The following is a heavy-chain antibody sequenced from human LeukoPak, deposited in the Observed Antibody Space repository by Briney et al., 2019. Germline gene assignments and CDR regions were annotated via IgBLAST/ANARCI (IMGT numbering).Heavy chain of an antibody. CDR2: IYHSGST. Sequence: SETLSLTCAVSGGSISSGGYSWSWIRQPPGTGLEWIGYIYHSGSTYYNPSLKSRVTISVDRSKNQFSLKLSSVTAADTAVYYCARVSLSSSTYYFDHWGQGTLVTVPS. V-gene: IGHV4-30-2*01. CDR3: ARVSLSSSTYYFDH. CDR1: GGSISSGGYS. J-gene: IGHJ4*02. D-gene: IGHD6-13*01.